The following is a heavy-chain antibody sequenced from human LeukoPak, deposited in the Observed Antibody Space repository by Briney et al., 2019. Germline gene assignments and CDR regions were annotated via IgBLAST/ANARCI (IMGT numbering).Heavy chain of an antibody. CDR3: ATSVGGSEPYYMDV. V-gene: IGHV4-39*01. CDR1: GGSISSISYY. J-gene: IGHJ6*03. D-gene: IGHD1-26*01. CDR2: IYYSGST. Sequence: SETLSLTCTVSGGSISSISYYWAWIRQPPGKGLEWIGNIYYSGSTYYNPSLKSRVTISVDTSKNQFSLKLSSVTAADTAVYYCATSVGGSEPYYMDVWGKGTTVTISS.